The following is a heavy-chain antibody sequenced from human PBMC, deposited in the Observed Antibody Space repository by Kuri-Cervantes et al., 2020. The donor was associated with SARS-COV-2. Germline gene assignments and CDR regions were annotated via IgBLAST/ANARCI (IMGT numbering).Heavy chain of an antibody. CDR1: GYTFTSYG. J-gene: IGHJ4*02. CDR2: ISAYNGNT. CDR3: AIDLTLYDSSGLDFDY. V-gene: IGHV1-18*01. D-gene: IGHD3-22*01. Sequence: ATAKLSSKASGYTFTSYGISWERQAPGQGLEWMGWISAYNGNTNYAQKPQGRVTMTTDTSTSTAYMELRSLRSDDTAVYYCAIDLTLYDSSGLDFDYWGQGTLVTVSS.